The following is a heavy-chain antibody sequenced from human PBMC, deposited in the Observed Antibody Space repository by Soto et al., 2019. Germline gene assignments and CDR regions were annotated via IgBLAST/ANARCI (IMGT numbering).Heavy chain of an antibody. CDR3: ARAGQQLVLSSWFDP. CDR2: IYYSGST. J-gene: IGHJ5*02. Sequence: SETLSLTCTVSGGSVSSGSYYWSWIRQPPGKGLEWIGYIYYSGSTNYNPSLKSRVTISVDTSKNQFPLKLSSVAAADTAVYYCARAGQQLVLSSWFDPWGQGTLVTVSS. D-gene: IGHD6-13*01. V-gene: IGHV4-61*01. CDR1: GGSVSSGSYY.